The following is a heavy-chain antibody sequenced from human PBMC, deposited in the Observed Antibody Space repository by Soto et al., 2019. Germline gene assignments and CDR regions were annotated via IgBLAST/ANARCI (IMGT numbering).Heavy chain of an antibody. CDR1: GGSFSGYY. D-gene: IGHD6-13*01. Sequence: PSETLSLTCAVYGGSFSGYYWSWIRQPPGKGLEWIGEINHSGSTNYNPSLKSRVTISVDTSKNQFSLKLSSVTAADTAVYYCAGGGIAAAGRQYYYYYGMDVWGQGTTVTISS. CDR3: AGGGIAAAGRQYYYYYGMDV. CDR2: INHSGST. J-gene: IGHJ6*02. V-gene: IGHV4-34*01.